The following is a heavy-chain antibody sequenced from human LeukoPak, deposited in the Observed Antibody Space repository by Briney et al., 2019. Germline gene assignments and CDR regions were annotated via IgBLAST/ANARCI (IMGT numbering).Heavy chain of an antibody. V-gene: IGHV4-4*02. J-gene: IGHJ1*01. CDR3: ARDFWYYYDSSGSESFQH. CDR1: GFTVSSNY. Sequence: GSLRLSCAASGFTVSSNYMSWVRQPPGKGLEWIGEIYHSGSTNYNPSLKSRVTISVDKSKNQFSLKLSSVTAADTAVYYCARDFWYYYDSSGSESFQHWGQGTLVTVSS. D-gene: IGHD3-22*01. CDR2: IYHSGST.